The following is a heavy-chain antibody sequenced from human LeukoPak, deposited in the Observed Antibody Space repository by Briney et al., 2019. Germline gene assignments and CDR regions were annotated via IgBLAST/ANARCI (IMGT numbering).Heavy chain of an antibody. V-gene: IGHV3-23*01. Sequence: GGSLRLSCAASGFTFNSYAMSWVRQAPGKGLEWVSALSGSGDRTFYVDYVKGRFTVSRDNSKNTLYLQMDSLRVDDTALYYCARGGTNYYYMDVWGNGTTVTVSS. J-gene: IGHJ6*03. CDR1: GFTFNSYA. CDR3: ARGGTNYYYMDV. CDR2: LSGSGDRT.